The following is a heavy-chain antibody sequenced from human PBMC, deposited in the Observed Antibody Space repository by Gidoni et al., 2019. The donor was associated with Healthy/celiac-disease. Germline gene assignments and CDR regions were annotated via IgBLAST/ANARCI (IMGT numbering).Heavy chain of an antibody. D-gene: IGHD3-3*01. V-gene: IGHV3-15*01. J-gene: IGHJ4*02. Sequence: EVQLVASGGGLVTPGGSLRLSCAASGFTFSNAWTSWVRQAPAKGLEWVGRIKSKTDGGTKDYAAPVKGRFTISRDNSKNTLYLQMNSLKTEDTAVYYCTTEPRYYDFWSGYYPFDYWGQGTLVTVSS. CDR3: TTEPRYYDFWSGYYPFDY. CDR2: IKSKTDGGTK. CDR1: GFTFSNAW.